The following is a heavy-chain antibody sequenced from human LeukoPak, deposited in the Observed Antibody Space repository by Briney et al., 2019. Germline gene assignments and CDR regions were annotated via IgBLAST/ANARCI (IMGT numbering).Heavy chain of an antibody. D-gene: IGHD5-18*01. CDR2: LSSGDNT. CDR1: GFSVNSYY. V-gene: IGHV3-53*01. Sequence: GGSLRLSCAASGFSVNSYYMSWVRQAPGRGLGWVSALSSGDNTHYADSVNGRFTISRDNSKNTLYLQLNSLRAEDTAVYYCARGGYHAYYLDYWGQGSLVTVSS. J-gene: IGHJ4*02. CDR3: ARGGYHAYYLDY.